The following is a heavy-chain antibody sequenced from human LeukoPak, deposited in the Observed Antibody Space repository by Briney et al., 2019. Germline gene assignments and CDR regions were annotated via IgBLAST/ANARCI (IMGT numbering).Heavy chain of an antibody. J-gene: IGHJ3*02. Sequence: GGSLRLSCAASGFTFSSYSMNWVRQAPGKGLEWVSAISRSSCNIYYADSVKGRFTISRDNAKNSLYLQMNSLRAEDTAVYYCARGHCSGGGCCSGGDDFHIWGQGKMVNVS. D-gene: IGHD2-15*01. CDR1: GFTFSSYS. CDR3: ARGHCSGGGCCSGGDDFHI. CDR2: ISRSSCNI. V-gene: IGHV3-21*01.